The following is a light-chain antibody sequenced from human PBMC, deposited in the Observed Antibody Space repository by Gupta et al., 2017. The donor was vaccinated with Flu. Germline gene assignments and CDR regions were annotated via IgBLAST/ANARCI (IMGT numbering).Light chain of an antibody. CDR3: HQYCSPPRT. CDR1: QSISSW. V-gene: IGKV1-5*03. CDR2: EAS. Sequence: DIQMTQSPSTLSASVGDRVTITCRASQSISSWLAWYQQKPGKAPKLLIYEASNVKTAVPSRFSGSGSGTEFTLSISGLQPDDFATYYCHQYCSPPRTFGEGTKVEIK. J-gene: IGKJ1*01.